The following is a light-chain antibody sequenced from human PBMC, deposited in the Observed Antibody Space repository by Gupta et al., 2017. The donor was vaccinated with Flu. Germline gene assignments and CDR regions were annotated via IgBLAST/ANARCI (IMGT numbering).Light chain of an antibody. CDR1: QSISSY. J-gene: IGKJ2*01. Sequence: SSLYASVGDRGTITCRARQSISSYLNWYKQKPRKAPKLLIYAASSWQRGVPSRFSGSGCGKDLSLTISSRQPEDFATYYCQQSDSNPPVTFGQGTKVEIK. CDR3: QQSDSNPPVT. V-gene: IGKV1-39*01. CDR2: AAS.